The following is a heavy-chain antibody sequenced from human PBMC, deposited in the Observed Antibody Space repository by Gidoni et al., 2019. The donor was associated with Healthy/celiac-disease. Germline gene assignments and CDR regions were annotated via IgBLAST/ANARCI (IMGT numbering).Heavy chain of an antibody. J-gene: IGHJ5*02. D-gene: IGHD6-6*01. CDR2: IYTSGST. CDR3: ARGEYPDWFDP. V-gene: IGHV4-61*02. CDR1: GGSISSGSYY. Sequence: QVQLQESGPGLVKPSQTLSLTCTVSGGSISSGSYYWSWIRQPAGKGLEWIGRIYTSGSTNYNPSLKSRVTISVDTSKNQFSLKLISVTAADTAVYSCARGEYPDWFDPWGQGTLVTVSS.